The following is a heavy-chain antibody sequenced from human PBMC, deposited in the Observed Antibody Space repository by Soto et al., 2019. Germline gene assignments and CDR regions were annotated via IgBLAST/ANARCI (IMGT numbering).Heavy chain of an antibody. CDR3: AKGLRMYALDY. D-gene: IGHD2-8*01. J-gene: IGHJ4*02. CDR2: ISWNSGSI. V-gene: IGHV3-9*01. Sequence: LRLSCAASGFTFDDYAMHWVRQAPGKGLEWVSGISWNSGSIGYADSVKGRFTISRDNAKNSLYLQMNSLRAEDTALYYCAKGLRMYALDYWGQGTLVTVSS. CDR1: GFTFDDYA.